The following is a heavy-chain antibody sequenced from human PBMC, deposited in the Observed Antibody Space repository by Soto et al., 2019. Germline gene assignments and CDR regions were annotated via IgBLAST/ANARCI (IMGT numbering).Heavy chain of an antibody. J-gene: IGHJ6*02. CDR2: MYNNGST. V-gene: IGHV4-59*01. CDR3: ARDLWGYCGTDCYPLDV. D-gene: IGHD2-21*02. CDR1: GGCISGYY. Sequence: VTLALTFTVYGGCISGYYWRWIRQPPGKGLEWIGYMYNNGSTVYNPSFKSRVTISVDTSKNQFSLKLNSVTAADTAAYYCARDLWGYCGTDCYPLDVWGQGTTVTVS.